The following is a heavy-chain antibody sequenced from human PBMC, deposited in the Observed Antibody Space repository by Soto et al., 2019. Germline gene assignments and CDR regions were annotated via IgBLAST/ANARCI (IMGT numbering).Heavy chain of an antibody. D-gene: IGHD2-2*01. V-gene: IGHV1-2*04. CDR2: INPNSGGT. CDR1: GYTFTGYY. Sequence: ASVKVSCKASGYTFTGYYMHWVRQAPGQGLEWMGWINPNSGGTNYAQKFQGWVTMTRDTSISTAYMELSRLRSDDTAVYYCARVGLGYCSSTSCRTYAFDIWGQGTXVTVAS. CDR3: ARVGLGYCSSTSCRTYAFDI. J-gene: IGHJ3*02.